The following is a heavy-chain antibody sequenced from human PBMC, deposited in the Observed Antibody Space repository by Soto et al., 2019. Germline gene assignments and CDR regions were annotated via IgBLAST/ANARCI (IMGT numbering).Heavy chain of an antibody. CDR3: ATNWGRLDY. V-gene: IGHV3-21*01. Sequence: PGGSLGLSCAGSGFNFSTYNMNWVRQAPGKGLEWISSITSGGDYIYYSDSFKGRFTISRDNAKSSLSLQMNSLRAEDTAVYYCATNWGRLDYWGRGTLVTVSS. D-gene: IGHD7-27*01. CDR1: GFNFSTYN. CDR2: ITSGGDYI. J-gene: IGHJ4*02.